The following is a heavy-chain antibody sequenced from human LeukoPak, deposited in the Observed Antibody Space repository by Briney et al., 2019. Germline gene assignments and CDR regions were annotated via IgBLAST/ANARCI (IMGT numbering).Heavy chain of an antibody. D-gene: IGHD6-6*01. J-gene: IGHJ3*02. CDR1: GFTFSSNR. CDR2: ISSGSTYM. CDR3: GRIGGRSKAAKGDAFDI. V-gene: IGHV3-21*06. Sequence: GGPLRPSCATSGFTFSSNRMNWVRQAPGKGLEWASSISSGSTYMYYADSVKGRFTISRDNAQNLVYLQMNSLRAEDTAVYYCGRIGGRSKAAKGDAFDIWGQGTMVTVSS.